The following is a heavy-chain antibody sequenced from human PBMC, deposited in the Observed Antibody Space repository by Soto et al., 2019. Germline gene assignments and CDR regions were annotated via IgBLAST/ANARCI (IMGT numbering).Heavy chain of an antibody. CDR2: MNPNSGNT. CDR3: ATPTPLRGAMITNINFDF. J-gene: IGHJ4*02. V-gene: IGHV1-8*01. D-gene: IGHD3-10*01. Sequence: ASVKVSCKASGYTFTRYDINWVRQATGQGLEWMGWMNPNSGNTGYAQKFQGRVTMTRNTSISTAYMELSGLKSDDTAVYYCATPTPLRGAMITNINFDFWGQGTPVTVSS. CDR1: GYTFTRYD.